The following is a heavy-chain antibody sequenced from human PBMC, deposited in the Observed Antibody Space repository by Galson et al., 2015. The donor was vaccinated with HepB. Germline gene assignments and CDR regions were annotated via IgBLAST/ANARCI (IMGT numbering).Heavy chain of an antibody. J-gene: IGHJ4*02. CDR2: IYSGGST. CDR1: GFTVSSNY. CDR3: ARWGENDYGDYYFDY. D-gene: IGHD4-17*01. Sequence: SLRLSCAASGFTVSSNYMSWVRQAPGKGLEWVSVIYSGGSTYYADSVKGRFTISRDNSKNTLYLQMNSLRAEDTAVYYCARWGENDYGDYYFDYWGQGTLVTVSS. V-gene: IGHV3-66*01.